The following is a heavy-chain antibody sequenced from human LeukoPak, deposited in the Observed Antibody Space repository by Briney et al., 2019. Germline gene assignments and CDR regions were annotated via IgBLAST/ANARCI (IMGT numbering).Heavy chain of an antibody. D-gene: IGHD3-10*01. J-gene: IGHJ4*02. V-gene: IGHV3-30*01. CDR3: ARDWLGPGDLWFGEHDY. CDR2: ISYDGSNK. CDR1: GFTFSSYA. Sequence: GRSLRLSCAASGFTFSSYAMHWVRQAPGKGLEWVAVISYDGSNKYYADSVKGRFTISRDNSKNTLYLQMNSLRAEDTAVYYCARDWLGPGDLWFGEHDYWGQGTLVTVSS.